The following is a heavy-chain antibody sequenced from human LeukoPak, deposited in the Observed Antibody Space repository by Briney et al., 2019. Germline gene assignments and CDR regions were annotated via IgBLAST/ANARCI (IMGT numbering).Heavy chain of an antibody. J-gene: IGHJ4*02. V-gene: IGHV3-30*04. CDR1: GFTFSSYA. Sequence: PGRSLRLSCAASGFTFSSYAMHWVRQAPGKGLEWVAVISYDGSNKYYADSVKGRFTISRDNSKNTLYLQMNSLRAEDTAVYYCARGAVMPASAYYWGQGTLVTVSS. CDR3: ARGAVMPASAYY. CDR2: ISYDGSNK. D-gene: IGHD2-2*01.